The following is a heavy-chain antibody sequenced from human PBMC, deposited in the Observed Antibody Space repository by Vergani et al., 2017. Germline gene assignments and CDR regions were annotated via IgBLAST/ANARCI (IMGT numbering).Heavy chain of an antibody. CDR3: AKVGRNYDFWSGAWDYFDY. CDR1: GFTFDDYA. D-gene: IGHD3-3*01. CDR2: ISWNSGSI. J-gene: IGHJ4*02. V-gene: IGHV3-9*01. Sequence: EVQLVESGGGLVQPGRSLRLSCAASGFTFDDYAMHWVRQAPGKGLEWVSGISWNSGSIGYADSVKGRFTISRDNAKNSLYLQMNSLRAEDTALDYCAKVGRNYDFWSGAWDYFDYWGQGTLVTVAS.